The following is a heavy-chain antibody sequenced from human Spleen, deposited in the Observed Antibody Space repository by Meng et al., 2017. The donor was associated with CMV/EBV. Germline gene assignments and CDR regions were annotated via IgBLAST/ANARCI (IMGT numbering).Heavy chain of an antibody. J-gene: IGHJ4*02. Sequence: SGFSLRSSGVGVAWIRQPPGKALEWLSVIYWTDDKRYNPFLKTRLTITKDTSKNQVVLRMTNMDPVDTGTFYCAQSRRIEAHQRLDSWGQGTLVTVSS. D-gene: IGHD6-6*01. CDR1: GFSLRSSGVG. CDR2: IYWTDDK. CDR3: AQSRRIEAHQRLDS. V-gene: IGHV2-5*01.